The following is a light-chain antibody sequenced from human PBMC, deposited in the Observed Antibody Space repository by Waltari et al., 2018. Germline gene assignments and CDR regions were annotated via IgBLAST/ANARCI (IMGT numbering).Light chain of an antibody. CDR1: NSTIGRNT. J-gene: IGLJ2*01. CDR3: ATWDDRLNGPV. Sequence: QSVLTQPPSASGTPRQRVTISCSGSNSTIGRNTVNWYQQFPGAAPTLLVYNNFQRPSGVPDRFSASKSGTSASLAILGVRPEDEADYYCATWDDRLNGPVFGGGTKLTVL. CDR2: NNF. V-gene: IGLV1-44*01.